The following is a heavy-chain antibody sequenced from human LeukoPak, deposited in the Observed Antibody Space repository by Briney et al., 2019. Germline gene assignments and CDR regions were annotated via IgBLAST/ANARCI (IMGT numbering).Heavy chain of an antibody. Sequence: ASVKVSCKASGYTFTGYGISWVRQAPGQGLEWMGWISAYNGNTNYAQRLQGRVTMTTDTSTSTAYMELRSLRSDDTAVYYCAASDYGDVFDYWGQGTLVTVSS. J-gene: IGHJ4*02. CDR1: GYTFTGYG. CDR2: ISAYNGNT. CDR3: AASDYGDVFDY. V-gene: IGHV1-18*04. D-gene: IGHD4-17*01.